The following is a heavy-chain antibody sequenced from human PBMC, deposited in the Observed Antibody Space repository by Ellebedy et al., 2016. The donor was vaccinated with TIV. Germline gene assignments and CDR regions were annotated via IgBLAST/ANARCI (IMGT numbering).Heavy chain of an antibody. V-gene: IGHV1-18*04. D-gene: IGHD2-2*01. CDR2: ISAYNGNT. CDR3: ARYSNSTTCSNWFNP. Sequence: AASVKVSCKASGYTFRNHYLHWVRQAPGQGLEWMGWISAYNGNTNYAPMLQGRVTMTTDTFTSTAYMELRRLRSDDTAVYYCARYSNSTTCSNWFNPWGQGTLVTVSS. J-gene: IGHJ5*02. CDR1: GYTFRNHY.